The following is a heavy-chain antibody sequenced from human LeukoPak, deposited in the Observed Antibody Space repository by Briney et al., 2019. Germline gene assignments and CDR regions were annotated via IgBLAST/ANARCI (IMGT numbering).Heavy chain of an antibody. J-gene: IGHJ3*02. CDR3: AREARLGCSGGSCFNDAFDI. D-gene: IGHD2-15*01. CDR2: INPNSGGT. CDR1: GYTFTGYY. Sequence: VSVKVSCKASGYTFTGYYMHWVRQAPGQGLEWMGRINPNSGGTNYAQKFQGRVTMTRDTSISTAYMELSRLRSDDTAVYYCAREARLGCSGGSCFNDAFDIWGQGTMVTVSS. V-gene: IGHV1-2*06.